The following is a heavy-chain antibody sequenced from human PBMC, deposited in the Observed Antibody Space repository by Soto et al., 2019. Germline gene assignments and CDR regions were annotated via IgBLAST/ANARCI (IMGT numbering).Heavy chain of an antibody. D-gene: IGHD3-3*01. Sequence: PSQTLSLTCVISGASVSSNSAAWNWIRQSPSRGLEWLGRTYYRSKWYNDYAVSVKSRITINPDTSKNQFSLQLNSVTPEDTAVYYCARDIPEWLLSRHYYYYYGMDVWGQGTTVTVSS. CDR1: GASVSSNSAA. CDR2: TYYRSKWYN. CDR3: ARDIPEWLLSRHYYYYYGMDV. V-gene: IGHV6-1*01. J-gene: IGHJ6*02.